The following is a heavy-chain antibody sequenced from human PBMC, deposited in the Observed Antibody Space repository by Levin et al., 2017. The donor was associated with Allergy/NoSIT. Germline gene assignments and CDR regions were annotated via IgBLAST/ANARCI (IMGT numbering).Heavy chain of an antibody. CDR3: ARESGYDYYYYYMDV. J-gene: IGHJ6*03. CDR2: INWNGGST. CDR1: GFTFDDSG. D-gene: IGHD5-12*01. Sequence: LSLTCAASGFTFDDSGMSWVRQAPGKGLEWVSGINWNGGSTGYADSVKGRFTISRDNAKNSLYLQMNSLRAEDTALYYCARESGYDYYYYYMDVWGKGTTVTVSS. V-gene: IGHV3-20*04.